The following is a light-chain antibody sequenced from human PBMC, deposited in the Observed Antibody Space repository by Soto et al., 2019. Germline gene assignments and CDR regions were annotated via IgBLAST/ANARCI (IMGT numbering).Light chain of an antibody. CDR3: CSFAGSFYV. Sequence: QSALTQPRSVSGSPGQSVAISCTGTSRDVDAYDFVSWYQHHPGKAPKLIISEVSKRPSGVSHRFSGSKSRNTASLTISGLQAEDEADYFCCSFAGSFYVFGTGTKLTVL. CDR2: EVS. J-gene: IGLJ1*01. V-gene: IGLV2-11*01. CDR1: SRDVDAYDF.